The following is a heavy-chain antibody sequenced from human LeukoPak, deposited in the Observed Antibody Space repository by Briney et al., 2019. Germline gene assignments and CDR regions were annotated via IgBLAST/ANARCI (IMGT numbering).Heavy chain of an antibody. CDR1: EFTFSNYA. Sequence: GGSLKLSCAASEFTFSNYAMNWVRQAPGKGLEWVSAISGSSVYIYYADSVKGRFTISRDNAKNSLFLQMNSLRAEDTAVYYCVRGLGSSNYDVGNLWGQGTLVTVSS. V-gene: IGHV3-21*01. D-gene: IGHD3-10*02. CDR3: VRGLGSSNYDVGNL. CDR2: ISGSSVYI. J-gene: IGHJ5*02.